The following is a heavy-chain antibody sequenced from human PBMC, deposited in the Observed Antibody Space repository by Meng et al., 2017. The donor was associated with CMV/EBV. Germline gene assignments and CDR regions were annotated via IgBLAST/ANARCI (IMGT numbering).Heavy chain of an antibody. V-gene: IGHV4-4*02. CDR1: GGSISSSNW. Sequence: SETLSLTCAVSGGSISSSNWWCWVRLPPGKGLEWIGEIYHSGSTNYNTSLKSRVTISVDKSKDQFSLKLSSVTAADTAVYYCASERITIEIFGVLYGMDGWGQGTTVTVSS. CDR3: ASERITIEIFGVLYGMDG. D-gene: IGHD3-3*01. CDR2: IYHSGST. J-gene: IGHJ6*02.